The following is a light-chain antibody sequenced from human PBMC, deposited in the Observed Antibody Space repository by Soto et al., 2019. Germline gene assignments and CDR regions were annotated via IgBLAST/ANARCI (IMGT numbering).Light chain of an antibody. CDR3: QQSYNIAGVT. V-gene: IGKV1-39*01. CDR1: QNINSN. J-gene: IGKJ3*01. CDR2: AAS. Sequence: DIQMTQSPSSLSASVGDRVTITCRASQNINSNLNWYQQKPGKAPKLLISAASSLQGGVPSRFSGSGSGTDFTLTISSLQPDDYAIYYCQQSYNIAGVTFGPGTTVDIK.